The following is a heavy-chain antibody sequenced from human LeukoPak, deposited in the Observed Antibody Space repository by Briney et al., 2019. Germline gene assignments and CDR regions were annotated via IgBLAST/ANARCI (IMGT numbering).Heavy chain of an antibody. CDR3: ARRTGGSFDY. CDR2: MYHSGST. Sequence: SETLSLTCAVSGYSISSGYYWGWIRQPPVKGLEWIGSMYHSGSTYYNPSLKSRVTISVDTSKNQFSLKLSSVTAADTAVYYCARRTGGSFDYLGQGTLVTVSS. V-gene: IGHV4-38-2*01. J-gene: IGHJ4*02. CDR1: GYSISSGYY. D-gene: IGHD3-16*01.